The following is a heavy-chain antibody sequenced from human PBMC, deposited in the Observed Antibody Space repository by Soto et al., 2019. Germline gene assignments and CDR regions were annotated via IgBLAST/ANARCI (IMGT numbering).Heavy chain of an antibody. CDR2: MSASGDTA. Sequence: GGSLRLSCTASGFIFSSYAMRWVRQAPGKGLEFFSAMSASGDTAYYADSVKGRFTISRDRSKSLYLQMKSLRAEDTAIYYCAKFFLAGTRGYFDSCGQGPLVTVYS. J-gene: IGHJ4*02. V-gene: IGHV3-23*01. CDR1: GFIFSSYA. CDR3: AKFFLAGTRGYFDS. D-gene: IGHD6-19*01.